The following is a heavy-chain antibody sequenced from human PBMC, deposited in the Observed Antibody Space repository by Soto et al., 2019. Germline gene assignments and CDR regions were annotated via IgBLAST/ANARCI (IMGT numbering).Heavy chain of an antibody. CDR2: IYSDGSVT. D-gene: IGHD5-18*01. Sequence: LRLSCAASGFTFSNYWMHWVRQGPGKGLVWVARIYSDGSVTTYADSVKGRFTISRDNAKSTLYLQMNSLRAEDTAVYYCATLNSFGSDYWGRGTLVTVSS. J-gene: IGHJ4*02. V-gene: IGHV3-74*01. CDR3: ATLNSFGSDY. CDR1: GFTFSNYW.